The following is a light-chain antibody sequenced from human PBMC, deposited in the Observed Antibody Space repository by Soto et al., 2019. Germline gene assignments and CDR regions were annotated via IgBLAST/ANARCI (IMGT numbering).Light chain of an antibody. V-gene: IGKV3-11*01. CDR3: QQRSNWPRT. J-gene: IGKJ4*02. CDR2: DAS. Sequence: EIVLTQSPATLSLSPGERATLSCRASRSVSSYVVWYQQKPGQAPRLLIYDASNRATGIPARFSGSGSGTDFTLTISSLEPEDFAVYYCQQRSNWPRTFGRGTKVEIK. CDR1: RSVSSY.